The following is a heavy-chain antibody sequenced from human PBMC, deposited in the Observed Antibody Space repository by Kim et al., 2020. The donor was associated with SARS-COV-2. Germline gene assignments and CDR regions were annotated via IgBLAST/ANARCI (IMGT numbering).Heavy chain of an antibody. CDR1: GGSISSYY. V-gene: IGHV4-59*08. D-gene: IGHD3-10*01. J-gene: IGHJ6*02. Sequence: SETLSLTCTVSGGSISSYYWSWIRQPPGKGLEWIGYIYYSGSTNYNPSLKSRVTISVDTSKNQFSLKLSSVTAADTAVYYCARLRRFGDPGGMDVWGQGTTVTVSS. CDR3: ARLRRFGDPGGMDV. CDR2: IYYSGST.